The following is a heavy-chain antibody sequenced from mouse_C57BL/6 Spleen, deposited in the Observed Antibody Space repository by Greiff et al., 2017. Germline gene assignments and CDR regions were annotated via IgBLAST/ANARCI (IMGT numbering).Heavy chain of an antibody. D-gene: IGHD2-4*01. Sequence: EVMLVESGGGLVKPGGSLKLSCAASGFTFSSYAMSWVRQTPEKRLEWVATISDGGSYTYYPDNVKGRFTISRDNAKNNLYLQMSYLKSEDTAMYYCARDTSSTMITAYAMDYWGQGTSVTVSS. V-gene: IGHV5-4*01. CDR1: GFTFSSYA. J-gene: IGHJ4*01. CDR2: ISDGGSYT. CDR3: ARDTSSTMITAYAMDY.